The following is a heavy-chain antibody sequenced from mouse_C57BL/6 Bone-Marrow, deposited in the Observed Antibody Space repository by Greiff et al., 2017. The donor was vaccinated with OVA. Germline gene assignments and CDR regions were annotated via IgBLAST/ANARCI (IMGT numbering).Heavy chain of an antibody. CDR1: GYAFTNYL. CDR2: INPGSGGT. V-gene: IGHV1-54*01. J-gene: IGHJ4*01. CDR3: ARSPQLPMDY. D-gene: IGHD3-1*01. Sequence: QVQLQQSGAELVRPGTSVKVSCKASGYAFTNYLIEWVKQRPGQGLEWIGVINPGSGGTNYNEKFKGKATLTADKSSSTAYLQLSSLTSEDSAVYFCARSPQLPMDYWGQGTSVTVSS.